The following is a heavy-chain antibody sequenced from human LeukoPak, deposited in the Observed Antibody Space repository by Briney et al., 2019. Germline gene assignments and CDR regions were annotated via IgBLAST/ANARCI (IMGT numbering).Heavy chain of an antibody. V-gene: IGHV3-21*01. CDR1: GFTFSSYS. J-gene: IGHJ4*02. CDR3: AREEGYSYGRTIDY. Sequence: SGGSLRLSCAASGFTFSSYSMNWVRQAPGKGLEWVSSISSSSSYIYYADSVKGRFTISRDNAKNSLYLQMNSLRAEDTAVYYCAREEGYSYGRTIDYWGQGTLVTVSS. D-gene: IGHD5-18*01. CDR2: ISSSSSYI.